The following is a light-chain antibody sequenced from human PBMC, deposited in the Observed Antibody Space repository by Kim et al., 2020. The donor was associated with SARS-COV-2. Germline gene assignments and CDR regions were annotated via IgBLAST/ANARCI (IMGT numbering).Light chain of an antibody. V-gene: IGKV3-20*01. Sequence: SPGERATLSCRASESVASPYLAWYQQKPGLAPRLVIEAGSNRATGIPDRFSGSGSGTDFTITINGLEPEDFAVYFCQQYGSTPQTFGQGTKVDIK. J-gene: IGKJ1*01. CDR3: QQYGSTPQT. CDR1: ESVASPY. CDR2: AGS.